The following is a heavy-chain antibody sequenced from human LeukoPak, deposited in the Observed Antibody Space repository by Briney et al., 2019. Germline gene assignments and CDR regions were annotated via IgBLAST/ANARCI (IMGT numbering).Heavy chain of an antibody. CDR3: AREESGGLFDY. Sequence: ASVKVSCKASGYTFTSYYMHWVRQAPGQGLEWMGIINPSGDSTTYAQKFQGRVTVTRDTPTGTVYMEMSSLRPEDTAVYYCAREESGGLFDYWGQGTLLTVSS. CDR2: INPSGDST. D-gene: IGHD3-16*01. CDR1: GYTFTSYY. J-gene: IGHJ4*02. V-gene: IGHV1-46*01.